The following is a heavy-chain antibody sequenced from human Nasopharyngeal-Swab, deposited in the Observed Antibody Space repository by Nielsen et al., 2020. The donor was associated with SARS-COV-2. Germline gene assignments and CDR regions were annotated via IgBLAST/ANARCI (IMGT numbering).Heavy chain of an antibody. Sequence: SDTLSLNSVFSRGSYSGYSWSWIRQLPGKGLEWIGEINHRGSTNYNPSLKSRVTISVDTSKKQFSLKLSSVTAADTALYYCASTDWAFDYWGHGTLVTV. D-gene: IGHD3-9*01. CDR3: ASTDWAFDY. V-gene: IGHV4-34*01. CDR2: INHRGST. J-gene: IGHJ4*01. CDR1: RGSYSGYS.